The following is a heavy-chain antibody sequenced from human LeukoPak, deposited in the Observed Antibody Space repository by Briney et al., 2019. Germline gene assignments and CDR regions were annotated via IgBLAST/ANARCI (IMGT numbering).Heavy chain of an antibody. Sequence: GSLRLSCAASGFTFSSYAMSWVRQAPGKGLEWVSVIYSGGSTYYADSVKGRFTISRDNSKNTLYLQMNSLRAEDTAVYYCARDLGYWGQGTLVTVSS. CDR3: ARDLGY. CDR1: GFTFSSYA. CDR2: IYSGGST. V-gene: IGHV3-66*01. J-gene: IGHJ4*02.